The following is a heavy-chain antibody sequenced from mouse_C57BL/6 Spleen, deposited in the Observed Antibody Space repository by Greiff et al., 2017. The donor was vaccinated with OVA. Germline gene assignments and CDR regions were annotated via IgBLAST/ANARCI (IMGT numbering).Heavy chain of an antibody. D-gene: IGHD1-1*01. Sequence: VKVVESGPELVKPGASVKISCKASGYAFSSSWMNWVKQRPGKGLEWIGRIYPGDGDPTYNGKFKGKATLTADKSSSTAYVHLSSRTAEDSAVYFCARGGSITTVVATLDFEVWGTGTTVTVSS. V-gene: IGHV1-82*01. CDR2: IYPGDGDP. CDR3: ARGGSITTVVATLDFEV. J-gene: IGHJ1*03. CDR1: GYAFSSSW.